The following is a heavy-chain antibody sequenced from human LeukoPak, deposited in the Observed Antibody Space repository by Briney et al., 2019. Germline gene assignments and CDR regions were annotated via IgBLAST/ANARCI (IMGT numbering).Heavy chain of an antibody. CDR1: GYTLTELS. V-gene: IGHV1-24*01. CDR3: ARSRPPNWFDP. D-gene: IGHD1-1*01. Sequence: ASVKVSCKVSGYTLTELSMHWVRQAPGKGLEWMGGFDPEDGETIYAQKFQGRVTMTRDTSTSTVYMELSSLRSEDTAVYYCARSRPPNWFDPWGQGTLVTVSS. J-gene: IGHJ5*02. CDR2: FDPEDGET.